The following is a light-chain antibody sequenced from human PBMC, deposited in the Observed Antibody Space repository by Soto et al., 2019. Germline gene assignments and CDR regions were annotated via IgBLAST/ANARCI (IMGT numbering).Light chain of an antibody. V-gene: IGKV1-16*02. Sequence: DIQMTQSPSSLSASVGDRVTITCRASQDISRYLAWFQQKPGKAPKPLIYAASSLRSGVPSKFSGSGFGTDFTLTINSLQPEDFATYFCQQYHSRPYSFGQGTNLE. CDR2: AAS. CDR1: QDISRY. J-gene: IGKJ2*03. CDR3: QQYHSRPYS.